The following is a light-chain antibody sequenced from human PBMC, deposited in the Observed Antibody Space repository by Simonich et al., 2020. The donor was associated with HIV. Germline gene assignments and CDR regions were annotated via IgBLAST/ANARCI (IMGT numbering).Light chain of an antibody. J-gene: IGKJ5*01. CDR2: KAS. Sequence: DIQMTQSPSSLSASVGDRVTLTCQASQDINNYLNWYQQKPGKAPNLLIYKASSLQSGVPSRFSGSGSGTEFTLTISSMQSEDFAVYYCQQYNYWLITFGQGTQLEIK. V-gene: IGKV1-33*01. CDR1: QDINNY. CDR3: QQYNYWLIT.